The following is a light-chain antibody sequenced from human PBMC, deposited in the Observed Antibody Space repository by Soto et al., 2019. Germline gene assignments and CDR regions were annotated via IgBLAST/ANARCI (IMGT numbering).Light chain of an antibody. Sequence: IQMTQSRASLSASVGDRVTITCRASQTIANYLNWYQQKPGKAPKLLIYTASNLERGVPSKFSGRGSGTDFSLTISSVQPEDSATYYCQQSYGVPVTFGGGTKVDIK. CDR1: QTIANY. J-gene: IGKJ4*01. CDR3: QQSYGVPVT. V-gene: IGKV1-39*01. CDR2: TAS.